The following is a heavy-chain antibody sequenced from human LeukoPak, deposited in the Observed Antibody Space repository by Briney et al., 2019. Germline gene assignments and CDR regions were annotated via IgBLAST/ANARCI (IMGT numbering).Heavy chain of an antibody. Sequence: GGSLRLSCRASVFAFRNAWMNWVRQAPGKGLEWVSHITASGTAMFYADSVKGRFTISRDNAKNSLYLQMNSLRDEDTAVYYCASSGSCRFDYWGQGTLVTVSS. CDR1: VFAFRNAW. V-gene: IGHV3-48*02. J-gene: IGHJ4*02. CDR2: ITASGTAM. D-gene: IGHD1-26*01. CDR3: ASSGSCRFDY.